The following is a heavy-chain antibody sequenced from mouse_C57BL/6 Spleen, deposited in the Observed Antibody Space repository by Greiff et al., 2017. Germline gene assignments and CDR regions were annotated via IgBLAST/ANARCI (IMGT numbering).Heavy chain of an antibody. J-gene: IGHJ1*03. V-gene: IGHV1-82*01. CDR2: IYPGDGDT. CDR3: ARCYYYGSSPYWYFDV. CDR1: GYAFSSSW. D-gene: IGHD1-1*01. Sequence: VQLQQSGPELVKPGASVKISCKASGYAFSSSWMNWVKQRPGKGLEWIGRIYPGDGDTNYNGKFKGKATLTADKSSSTAYMQLRSLTSEDSAVYFCARCYYYGSSPYWYFDVWGTGTTVTVSS.